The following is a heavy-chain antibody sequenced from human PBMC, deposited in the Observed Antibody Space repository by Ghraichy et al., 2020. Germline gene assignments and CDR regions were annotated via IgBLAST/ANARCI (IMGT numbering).Heavy chain of an antibody. D-gene: IGHD2-15*01. J-gene: IGHJ4*02. Sequence: SETLSLTCTVSGGSVSRGSYYWGWIRQPPGKGLEWIGYIYYSGSTIYNPSLKSRVTMSIDTSKNQFSLKMSSVTAADTAMYYCARQVSGDCSGGGCYPLFGGQGTLVTVSS. CDR3: ARQVSGDCSGGGCYPLF. V-gene: IGHV4-61*01. CDR2: IYYSGST. CDR1: GGSVSRGSYY.